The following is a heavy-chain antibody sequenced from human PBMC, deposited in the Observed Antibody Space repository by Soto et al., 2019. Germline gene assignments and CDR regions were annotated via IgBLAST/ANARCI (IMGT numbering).Heavy chain of an antibody. D-gene: IGHD5-18*01. CDR3: ARDLDTARAHRVGDYYYYYYGIDV. J-gene: IGHJ6*02. V-gene: IGHV1-69*06. CDR1: GGTFSSYA. CDR2: IIPIFGTA. Sequence: QVQLVQSGAEVKKPGSSVKVSCKASGGTFSSYAISWVRQAPGQGLEWMGGIIPIFGTANYAQKFQGRVTITADKSTSTAYMELRSLRSEDTAVYYCARDLDTARAHRVGDYYYYYYGIDVWGQGTTVTVSS.